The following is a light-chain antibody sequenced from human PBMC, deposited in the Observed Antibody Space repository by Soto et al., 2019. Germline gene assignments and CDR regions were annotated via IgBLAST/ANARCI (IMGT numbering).Light chain of an antibody. CDR3: SLSTSSSTYV. J-gene: IGLJ1*01. CDR2: EVS. Sequence: QSALTQPPSVSGSPGQSVTISCTGTSSDVGSYNRVSWYQQPPGTAPKLMIYEVSNRPSGVPDRFSGSKSGNTASLTISGLQADDEADYYCSLSTSSSTYVSGTGTKLTVL. CDR1: SSDVGSYNR. V-gene: IGLV2-18*01.